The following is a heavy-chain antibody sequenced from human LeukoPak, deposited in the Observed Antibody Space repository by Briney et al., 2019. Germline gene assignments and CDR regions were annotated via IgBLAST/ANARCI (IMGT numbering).Heavy chain of an antibody. CDR2: IYYSGST. CDR1: GGSISSYY. Sequence: SETLSLTCTVSGGSISSYYWSWIRQPPGKGLEWIGYIYYSGSTNYNPSLKSRVTISVDTSKNQFSLKLSSVTAADTAVCYCASHVVPAAMSWFDPWGQGTLVTVSS. D-gene: IGHD2-2*01. J-gene: IGHJ5*02. V-gene: IGHV4-59*01. CDR3: ASHVVPAAMSWFDP.